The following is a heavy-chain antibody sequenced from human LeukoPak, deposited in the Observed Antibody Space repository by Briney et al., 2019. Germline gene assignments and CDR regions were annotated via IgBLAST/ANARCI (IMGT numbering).Heavy chain of an antibody. CDR1: GGSISSSSYY. Sequence: SETLSLTCTVSGGSISSSSYYWGWIRQPPGKGLEWIGSIYYSGSTYYNPSLKSRVTISVDTSKNQFSLKLSSVTAADTAVYYCVSTTTANTRWGQGTLVTVSS. J-gene: IGHJ4*02. CDR3: VSTTTANTR. V-gene: IGHV4-39*01. CDR2: IYYSGST. D-gene: IGHD1-26*01.